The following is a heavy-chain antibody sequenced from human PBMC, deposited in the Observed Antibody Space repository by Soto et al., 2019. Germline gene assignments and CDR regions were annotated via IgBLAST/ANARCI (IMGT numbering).Heavy chain of an antibody. CDR1: GFTFDDYA. J-gene: IGHJ6*03. D-gene: IGHD3-3*01. CDR3: AKDGTTIFGEGYYYYYMDV. CDR2: ISWNSGSI. Sequence: GGSLRLSCAASGFTFDDYAMHWVRQAPGKGLEWVSGISWNSGSIGDADSVKGRFTISRDNAKNSMYLQMNSLRAEDTALYYCAKDGTTIFGEGYYYYYMDVWGKGTTVTVSS. V-gene: IGHV3-9*01.